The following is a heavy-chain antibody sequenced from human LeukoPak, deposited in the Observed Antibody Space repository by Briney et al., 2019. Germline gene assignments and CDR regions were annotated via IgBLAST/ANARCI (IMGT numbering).Heavy chain of an antibody. CDR2: IKQDGSEE. V-gene: IGHV3-7*03. J-gene: IGHJ4*02. Sequence: GGSLRLSCAASGFTFSSYWMSWVRQAPGKGLEWVANIKQDGSEEYYVDSVKGRFTISRDNAKNSLYLQMNSLRAEDTAVYYCARDLKGYCSGGSCYHRWYFDYWGQGTLVTVSS. D-gene: IGHD2-15*01. CDR1: GFTFSSYW. CDR3: ARDLKGYCSGGSCYHRWYFDY.